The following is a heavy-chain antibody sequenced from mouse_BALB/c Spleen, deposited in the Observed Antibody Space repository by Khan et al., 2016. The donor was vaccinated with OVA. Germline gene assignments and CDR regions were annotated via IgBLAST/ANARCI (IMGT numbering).Heavy chain of an antibody. Sequence: EVQLKQSGAELVRPGALVKLSCKGSGFNIKDYYMQWVKQRPEQGLEWIGWIDPENGNSIYDPKFQGKATITADTFSNTAYLQLSRLTSEDHAVYYCTRSILLYFDYWGQGTTLTVSS. V-gene: IGHV14-1*02. J-gene: IGHJ2*01. CDR2: IDPENGNS. D-gene: IGHD2-3*01. CDR1: GFNIKDYY. CDR3: TRSILLYFDY.